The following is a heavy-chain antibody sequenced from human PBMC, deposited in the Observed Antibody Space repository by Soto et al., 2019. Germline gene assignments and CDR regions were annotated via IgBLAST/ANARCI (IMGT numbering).Heavy chain of an antibody. CDR2: ISYDGSNK. J-gene: IGHJ4*02. CDR1: GFTFSSYG. CDR3: AKDRWLQEYYFDY. V-gene: IGHV3-30*18. D-gene: IGHD5-12*01. Sequence: QVQLVESGGGVVQPGRSLRLSCAASGFTFSSYGMHWVRQAPGKGLEWVAVISYDGSNKYYADSVKGRFTISRDNSKNTLYLQINSLRAEDTAVYYCAKDRWLQEYYFDYWGQGTLVTVSS.